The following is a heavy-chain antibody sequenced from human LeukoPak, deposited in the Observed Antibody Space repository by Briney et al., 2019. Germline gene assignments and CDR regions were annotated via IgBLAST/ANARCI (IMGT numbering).Heavy chain of an antibody. D-gene: IGHD5-24*01. V-gene: IGHV3-66*01. CDR1: GLTVSSNY. J-gene: IGHJ6*02. CDR3: ARDVPNDGCGMDV. Sequence: GGSLTLFCGAGGLTVSSNYMSWVRRAPGKGLEWVSTITTGGSTNHAGPVKGRFSISRDNAKNTLYLQMNSLRAEDTAVYYCARDVPNDGCGMDVWGQGTTVTVSS. CDR2: ITTGGST.